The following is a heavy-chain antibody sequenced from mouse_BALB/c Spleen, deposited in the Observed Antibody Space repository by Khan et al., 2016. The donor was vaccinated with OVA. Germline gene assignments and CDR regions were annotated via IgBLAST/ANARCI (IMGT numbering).Heavy chain of an antibody. J-gene: IGHJ2*01. Sequence: QVQLQQSGAELVRPGTSVKMSCKAAGYTFTNYWIGWVKQRPGHGLEWIGDIFPGGGYTNYNEKFKGKATLTADTSSSTAYLQLSSLTSEDSAIYYGARSGAARATWDYCDDWGQGTTRTVSS. CDR2: IFPGGGYT. CDR1: GYTFTNYW. CDR3: ARSGAARATWDYCDD. V-gene: IGHV1-63*02. D-gene: IGHD3-1*01.